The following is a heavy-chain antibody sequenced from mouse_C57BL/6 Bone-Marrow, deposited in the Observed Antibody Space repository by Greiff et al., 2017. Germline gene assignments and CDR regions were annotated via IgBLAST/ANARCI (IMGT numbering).Heavy chain of an antibody. CDR2: ISGGGGNT. Sequence: EVMLVESGGGLVKPGGSLKLSCAASGFTFSSYTMSWVRQTPEKRLEWVATISGGGGNTYYPDSVKGRFTISRDNAKNTLSLQMSSLRSEDTALYYCARLYYYGSIHWYFDVWGTGTTVTVSS. J-gene: IGHJ1*03. CDR1: GFTFSSYT. V-gene: IGHV5-9*01. CDR3: ARLYYYGSIHWYFDV. D-gene: IGHD1-1*01.